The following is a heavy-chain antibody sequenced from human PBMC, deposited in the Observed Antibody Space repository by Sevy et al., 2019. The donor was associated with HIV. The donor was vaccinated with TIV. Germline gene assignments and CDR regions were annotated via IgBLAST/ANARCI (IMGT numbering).Heavy chain of an antibody. CDR1: GYTFTSYG. D-gene: IGHD6-13*01. J-gene: IGHJ4*02. CDR3: ARERYSNSWLDY. Sequence: ASVKVSCKASGYTFTSYGISWVRQAPGQGLEWMGWISANNGNTNYAQKPQGRVSMTTDTSTSTAYMELRSLRSDDTAVYYCARERYSNSWLDYWGQGTLVTVSS. V-gene: IGHV1-18*04. CDR2: ISANNGNT.